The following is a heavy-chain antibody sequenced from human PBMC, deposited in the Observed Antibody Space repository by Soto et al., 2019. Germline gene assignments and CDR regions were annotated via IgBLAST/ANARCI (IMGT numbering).Heavy chain of an antibody. CDR3: ARCSGWYGQCYFDC. CDR2: IYSDGRT. Sequence: DVQLVETGGGLIQPGGSLRLSCAASWFIVSSSYMSWVRQAPGKGLEWVSVIYSDGRTYYADSVKCRFTISRDNSKNTLYLQMNSLSAEDTAVYYCARCSGWYGQCYFDCWGQGTLVTVSS. CDR1: WFIVSSSY. V-gene: IGHV3-53*02. D-gene: IGHD6-13*01. J-gene: IGHJ4*02.